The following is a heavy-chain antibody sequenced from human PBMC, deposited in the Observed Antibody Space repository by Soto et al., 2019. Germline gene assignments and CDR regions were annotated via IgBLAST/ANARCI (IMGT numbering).Heavy chain of an antibody. CDR1: GYTFTSYH. CDR3: ARDTPPTDD. CDR2: ISAYNTST. V-gene: IGHV1-18*01. J-gene: IGHJ4*02. Sequence: QVQLVQSGAEVKKPGASVKVSCKTSGYTFTSYHISWVRQAPGQGLEWMGWISAYNTSTNYAQKFQGRVTMTTDTLTSTAYMELRSLRAGDTAVYFCARDTPPTDDWGQGTLVTVSS.